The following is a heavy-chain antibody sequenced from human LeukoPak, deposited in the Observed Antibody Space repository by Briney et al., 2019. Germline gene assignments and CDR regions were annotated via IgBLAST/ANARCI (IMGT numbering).Heavy chain of an antibody. V-gene: IGHV1-18*01. Sequence: ASVKVSCQASVYTFTSYGINWVRQAPGHPREWMGWISAYNGNTNYAQKLQGRVTMTTDTSTSTAYRELRSLRSDDTAVYYCAREGSGWYLGGEIYHYGMDVWGQGTTVTVSS. CDR3: AREGSGWYLGGEIYHYGMDV. CDR1: VYTFTSYG. J-gene: IGHJ6*02. D-gene: IGHD6-19*01. CDR2: ISAYNGNT.